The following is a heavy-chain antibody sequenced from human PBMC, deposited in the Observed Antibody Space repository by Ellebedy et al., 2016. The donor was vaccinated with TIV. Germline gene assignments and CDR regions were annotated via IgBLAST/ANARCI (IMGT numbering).Heavy chain of an antibody. J-gene: IGHJ6*03. CDR3: ARGAGPYRAYYYNMDA. Sequence: PGGSLRLYCAASGFTFSDYGMSWVRQAPGKGLEWVSGLNWNGGSTAYADSVKGRFTISRDNANNSLYLQMNSLRAEDTALYHCARGAGPYRAYYYNMDAWGKGTTVTVSS. CDR1: GFTFSDYG. CDR2: LNWNGGST. D-gene: IGHD2-2*02. V-gene: IGHV3-20*01.